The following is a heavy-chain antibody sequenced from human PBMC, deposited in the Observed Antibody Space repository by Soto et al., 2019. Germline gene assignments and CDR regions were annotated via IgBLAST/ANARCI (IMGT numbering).Heavy chain of an antibody. CDR2: INHSGST. J-gene: IGHJ4*02. CDR1: GGSFNGYY. V-gene: IGHV4-34*01. D-gene: IGHD2-2*03. Sequence: SETLSLTCAVYGGSFNGYYWSWIRQPPGKGLEWIGEINHSGSTNYNPSLKSRVTISVDTSKNQFSLKRSSVTAADTAVYYCVDGYFDYWGQGTLVTVSS. CDR3: VDGYFDY.